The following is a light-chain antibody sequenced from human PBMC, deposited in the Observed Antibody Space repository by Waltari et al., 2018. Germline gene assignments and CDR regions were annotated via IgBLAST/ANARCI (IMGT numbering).Light chain of an antibody. V-gene: IGKV1-17*01. CDR1: QGIRND. J-gene: IGKJ1*01. CDR3: LQHNTYPWT. Sequence: DIQMTKSPSSLSASVGARVTFTCRASQGIRNDLGWYQQKPGKSPKRLIYTASTLQSGVPSRFSSTASGTEFTLTISSLQPEDFATYYCLQHNTYPWTVGQGAKVEIK. CDR2: TAS.